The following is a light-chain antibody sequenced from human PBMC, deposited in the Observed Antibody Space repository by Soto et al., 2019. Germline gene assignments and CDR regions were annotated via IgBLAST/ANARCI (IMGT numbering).Light chain of an antibody. CDR3: SSSTSSDPRV. CDR1: SSDVGGYNF. V-gene: IGLV2-14*01. CDR2: EVT. Sequence: QSALTQPASVSGSPGQSITISCTGTSSDVGGYNFVSWYQQHPGKAPKLIIYEVTNRPAGVSNRFSGSKSGNTASLTISGLQAEDEAYYYCSSSTSSDPRVFGTGTKLTVL. J-gene: IGLJ1*01.